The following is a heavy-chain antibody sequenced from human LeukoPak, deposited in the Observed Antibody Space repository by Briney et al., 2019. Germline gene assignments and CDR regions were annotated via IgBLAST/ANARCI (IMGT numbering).Heavy chain of an antibody. V-gene: IGHV3-30-3*01. J-gene: IGHJ4*02. D-gene: IGHD6-6*01. Sequence: GRSLRLSCAASGFTFSSYAMHWVRQAPGKGLEWVAVISYDGSNKYYADSVKGRFTISRDNSKNTLYLQMNSLRAEDTAVYYCAKDPKSLIIAARGGYFDYWGQGTLVTVSS. CDR3: AKDPKSLIIAARGGYFDY. CDR1: GFTFSSYA. CDR2: ISYDGSNK.